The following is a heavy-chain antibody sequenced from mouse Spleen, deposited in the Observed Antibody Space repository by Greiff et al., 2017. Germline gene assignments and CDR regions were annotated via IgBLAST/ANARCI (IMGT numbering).Heavy chain of an antibody. Sequence: EVMLVESGGGLVKPGGSLKLSCAASGFTFSSYAMSWVRQTPEKRLEWVASISSGGSTYYPDSVKGRFTISRDNARNILYLQMSSLRSEDTAMYYCASLLRLREYFDYWGQGTTLTVSS. CDR3: ASLLRLREYFDY. V-gene: IGHV5-6-5*01. CDR1: GFTFSSYA. CDR2: ISSGGST. D-gene: IGHD1-2*01. J-gene: IGHJ2*01.